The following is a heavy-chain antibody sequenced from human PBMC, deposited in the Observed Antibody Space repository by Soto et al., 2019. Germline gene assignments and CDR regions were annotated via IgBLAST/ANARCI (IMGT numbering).Heavy chain of an antibody. V-gene: IGHV4-39*01. J-gene: IGHJ6*02. D-gene: IGHD2-2*01. CDR2: IYYSGST. CDR1: GVPISTSSYN. Sequence: SETLSLTCTVSGVPISTSSYNWSWIRQPPGLGLEWIGSIYYSGSTYYNPSLKSRVTISVDTSKNQFSLKLSSVTAADTAVYYCARQDIVLVPAADYYYYGMDVWGQGTTVT. CDR3: ARQDIVLVPAADYYYYGMDV.